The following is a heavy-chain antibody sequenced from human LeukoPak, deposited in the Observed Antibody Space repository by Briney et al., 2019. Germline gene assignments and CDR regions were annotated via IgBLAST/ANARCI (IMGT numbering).Heavy chain of an antibody. D-gene: IGHD1-20*01. Sequence: ASVKVSCKASGYTFTGYYMHWVRQAPGQGLEWMGWINPNSGDTIYAQKFQGRVTMTRDTSISTAYMELSRLRSDDTALYYCARALPPTYNLNSPDNWFDPWGQGTLVTVSS. CDR2: INPNSGDT. V-gene: IGHV1-2*02. CDR3: ARALPPTYNLNSPDNWFDP. J-gene: IGHJ5*02. CDR1: GYTFTGYY.